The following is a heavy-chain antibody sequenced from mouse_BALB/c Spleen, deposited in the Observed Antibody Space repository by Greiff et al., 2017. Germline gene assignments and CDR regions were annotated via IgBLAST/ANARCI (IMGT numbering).Heavy chain of an antibody. J-gene: IGHJ4*01. Sequence: EVQLVESGGGLVKPGGSLKLSCAASGFTFSSYAMSWVRQSPEKRLEWVAEISSGGSYTYYPDTGTGRFTISRDNAKNTLYLEMSSLRSEDTAMYYCARSGTGAMDYWGQGTSVTVSS. CDR3: ARSGTGAMDY. D-gene: IGHD4-1*01. CDR2: ISSGGSYT. V-gene: IGHV5-9-4*01. CDR1: GFTFSSYA.